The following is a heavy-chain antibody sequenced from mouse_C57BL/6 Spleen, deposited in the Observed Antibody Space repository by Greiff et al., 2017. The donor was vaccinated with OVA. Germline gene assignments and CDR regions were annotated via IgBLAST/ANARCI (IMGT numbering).Heavy chain of an antibody. J-gene: IGHJ2*01. Sequence: EVMLVESGGGLVQPGGSLKLSCAASGFTFSSYAMSWVRQTPEKRLEWVATISDGGSYTYYPANVKGRFTISRDNAKNNLYLQMSHLKDEDTAMYYCAREGLGQGHFDYGGKGTTLTVSS. D-gene: IGHD4-1*01. CDR1: GFTFSSYA. CDR2: ISDGGSYT. V-gene: IGHV5-4*01. CDR3: AREGLGQGHFDY.